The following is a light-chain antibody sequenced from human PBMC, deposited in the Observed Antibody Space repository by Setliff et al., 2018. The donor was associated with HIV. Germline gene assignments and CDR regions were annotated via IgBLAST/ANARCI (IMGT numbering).Light chain of an antibody. Sequence: QSVLTQPASVSGSPGQSITISCTGTSSDVGGYNYVSWYQQHPGKAPKLMIYDVSNRPSGVSNRFSGSESGNTASLTISGLQAEDEADYYCSSYTSISTYVFGTGTKSPS. CDR3: SSYTSISTYV. J-gene: IGLJ1*01. CDR2: DVS. V-gene: IGLV2-14*03. CDR1: SSDVGGYNY.